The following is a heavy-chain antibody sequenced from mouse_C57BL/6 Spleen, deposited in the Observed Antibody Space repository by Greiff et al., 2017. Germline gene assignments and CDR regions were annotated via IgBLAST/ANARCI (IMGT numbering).Heavy chain of an antibody. Sequence: QVQLQQPGAELVMPGASVKLSCKASGYTFTSYWMHWVKQRPGQGLEWIGEIDPSDSYTNYNQKFKGKSTLTVDKSSSTAYMQLSSLTSEDSAVYYRARAGGYEDDGWYLDVWGTGTTVTVAS. V-gene: IGHV1-69*01. J-gene: IGHJ1*03. D-gene: IGHD2-4*01. CDR3: ARAGGYEDDGWYLDV. CDR2: IDPSDSYT. CDR1: GYTFTSYW.